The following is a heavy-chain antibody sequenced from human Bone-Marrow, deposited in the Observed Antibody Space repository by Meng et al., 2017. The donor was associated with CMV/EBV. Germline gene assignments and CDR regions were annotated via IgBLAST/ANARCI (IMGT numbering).Heavy chain of an antibody. D-gene: IGHD1-26*01. CDR2: ISGSGDTI. J-gene: IGHJ6*02. CDR3: AREQSGSGTYYFYGMDV. Sequence: GGSLRLSCAASGFTFTGYWMYWVRHAPGKGLEWVSYISGSGDTIYYADSVKGRFTVSRDNAKKSLYLQMNSLKVEDTAVYYCAREQSGSGTYYFYGMDVWGQGTTVTVSS. CDR1: GFTFTGYW. V-gene: IGHV3-48*03.